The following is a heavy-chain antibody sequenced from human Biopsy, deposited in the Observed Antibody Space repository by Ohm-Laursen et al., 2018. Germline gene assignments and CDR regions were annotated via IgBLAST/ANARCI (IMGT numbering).Heavy chain of an antibody. CDR3: ARGPRGLVVITTTALYFDH. Sequence: SVKVSCKASGYTFTSYYLHWVRQAPGQGLEWMGRINPNNDNTAYAQKFQGRITMTKDTSTSTVYMDLSSLTFDDSAVYYCARGPRGLVVITTTALYFDHWGQGNLVTVSS. J-gene: IGHJ4*02. D-gene: IGHD3-22*01. CDR2: INPNNDNT. CDR1: GYTFTSYY. V-gene: IGHV1-46*01.